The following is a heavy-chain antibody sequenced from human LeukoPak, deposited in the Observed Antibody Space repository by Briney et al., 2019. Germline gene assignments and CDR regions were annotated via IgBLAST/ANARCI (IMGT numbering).Heavy chain of an antibody. D-gene: IGHD3-3*01. CDR2: IYDDNT. Sequence: GGSLRLSCAASGFTVSAYAMAWVRQAPGKGLEWVSTIYDDNTYYADSVKGRFAISTDNSKNTLYLQMNSLRVEDTAVYYCAKAGRFLEWLLFDYWGQGTLVTVSS. CDR3: AKAGRFLEWLLFDY. V-gene: IGHV3-23*01. CDR1: GFTVSAYA. J-gene: IGHJ4*02.